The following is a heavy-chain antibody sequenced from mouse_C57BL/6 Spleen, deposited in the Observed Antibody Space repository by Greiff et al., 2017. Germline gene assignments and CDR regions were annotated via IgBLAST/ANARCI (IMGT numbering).Heavy chain of an antibody. Sequence: EVKLVESGGDLVKPGGSLKLSCAASGFTFSSYGMSWVRQTPGKRLEWVATISSGGSYTYYPESVKGRFTISRDNAKNTLYLHMSSLKSEDTARYYCARPYDYYFDYWGQGTTLTVSS. J-gene: IGHJ2*01. CDR2: ISSGGSYT. D-gene: IGHD2-4*01. CDR1: GFTFSSYG. V-gene: IGHV5-6*01. CDR3: ARPYDYYFDY.